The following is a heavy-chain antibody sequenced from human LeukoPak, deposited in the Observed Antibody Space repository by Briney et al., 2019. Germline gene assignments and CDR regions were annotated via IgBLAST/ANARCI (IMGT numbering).Heavy chain of an antibody. J-gene: IGHJ6*04. D-gene: IGHD3-10*02. V-gene: IGHV3-20*04. CDR3: AELGITMIGGV. Sequence: GGSLRLSCAASGFTFDDYGMSWVRQAPGKGLEWVSGINSDGSSTSYADSVKGRFTISRDNAKNTLYLQMNSLRAEDTAVYYCAELGITMIGGVWGKGTTVTISS. CDR2: INSDGSST. CDR1: GFTFDDYG.